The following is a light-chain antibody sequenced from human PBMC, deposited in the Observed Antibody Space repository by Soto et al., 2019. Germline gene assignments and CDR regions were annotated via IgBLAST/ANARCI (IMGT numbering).Light chain of an antibody. CDR2: SNN. V-gene: IGLV1-44*01. CDR1: SSNIGSNT. CDR3: AAWDDSLNGWV. Sequence: QSVLTQPPSASGTPGQRVTISCSGSSSNIGSNTANWYQHLPGSAPKLLIYSNNQRPSGVPGRFSGSKSGTSASLAISGLQSEDEADYYCAAWDDSLNGWVFGGGTKLTVL. J-gene: IGLJ3*02.